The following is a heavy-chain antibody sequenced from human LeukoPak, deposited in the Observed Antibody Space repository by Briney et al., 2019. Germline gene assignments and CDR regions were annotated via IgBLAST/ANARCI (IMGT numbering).Heavy chain of an antibody. J-gene: IGHJ4*02. CDR1: GLTFSSYS. D-gene: IGHD6-19*01. Sequence: GGSLRLSCAASGLTFSSYSMNWVRQAPGKGLEWVSSISSSSSYIYYADSVKGRFTISRDNAKNSLYLQMNSLRAEDTAVYYCARDEGGWYEDYWGQGTLVTVSS. CDR3: ARDEGGWYEDY. CDR2: ISSSSSYI. V-gene: IGHV3-21*01.